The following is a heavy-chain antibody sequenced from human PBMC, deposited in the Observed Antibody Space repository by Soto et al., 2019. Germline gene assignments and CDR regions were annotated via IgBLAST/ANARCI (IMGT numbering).Heavy chain of an antibody. D-gene: IGHD3-9*01. J-gene: IGHJ4*02. CDR3: ARDGTYYDILTGWGYYFGY. V-gene: IGHV3-7*01. Sequence: RHATRKGLEWVVNIKQDGSEKYYMDSVKGRFTISRDNAKNSLYLQMNSLRAEDTAVYYCARDGTYYDILTGWGYYFGYPGQAPLFTLS. CDR2: IKQDGSEK.